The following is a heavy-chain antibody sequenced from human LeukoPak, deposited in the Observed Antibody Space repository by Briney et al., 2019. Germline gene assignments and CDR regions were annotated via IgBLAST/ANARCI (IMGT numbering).Heavy chain of an antibody. CDR1: GFTFSSNS. D-gene: IGHD5-24*01. V-gene: IGHV3-21*04. CDR3: AKDDRWLQFCC. CDR2: ISSSSSNI. Sequence: GGSLRLSCAASGFTFSSNSMNWVRQAPGKGLEWVSSISSSSSNIYYADSVKGRFTISRDNAKNSLYLQMNSLRAEDTALYYCAKDDRWLQFCCWGQGTLVTVSA. J-gene: IGHJ4*02.